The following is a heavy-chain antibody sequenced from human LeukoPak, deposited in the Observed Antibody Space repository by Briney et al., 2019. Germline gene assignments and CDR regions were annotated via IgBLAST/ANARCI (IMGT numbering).Heavy chain of an antibody. CDR2: IYYSGST. Sequence: SETLSLTCTVSGGSISSGGYYWSWIRQHPGKGLEWIGYIYYSGSTYYNPSLKSRVTISVDTSKNQFSLKLSSVTAADTAVYYCARDGSGYSYGNYYGMDVWGQGTTVTVSS. J-gene: IGHJ6*02. CDR1: GGSISSGGYY. D-gene: IGHD5-18*01. CDR3: ARDGSGYSYGNYYGMDV. V-gene: IGHV4-31*03.